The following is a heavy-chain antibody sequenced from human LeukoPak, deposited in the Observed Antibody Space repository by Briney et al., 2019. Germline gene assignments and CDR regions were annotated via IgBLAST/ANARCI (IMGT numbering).Heavy chain of an antibody. V-gene: IGHV4-34*01. CDR3: ARGWSSYDYVWGSYRWVGVGDAFDI. Sequence: SETLSLTCTVSGGSISSYYWSWIRQPPGKGLEWIGEINHSGSTNYNPSLKSRVTISVDTSKNQFSLKLSSVTAADTAVYYCARGWSSYDYVWGSYRWVGVGDAFDIWGQGTMVTVSS. J-gene: IGHJ3*02. CDR1: GGSISSYY. D-gene: IGHD3-16*02. CDR2: INHSGST.